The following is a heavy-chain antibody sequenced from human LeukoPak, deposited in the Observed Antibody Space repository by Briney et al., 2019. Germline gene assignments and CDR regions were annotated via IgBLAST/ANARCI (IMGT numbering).Heavy chain of an antibody. V-gene: IGHV1-2*02. J-gene: IGHJ4*02. D-gene: IGHD3-16*02. CDR2: INPNSGGT. Sequence: ASVKVSCKASGYTFTGYYMHWVRQAPGQGLEWMGWINPNSGGTNYAQKFQGRVTMTRDTSISTAYMELSRPRSDDTAVYYCARSMITFGGVIGNFDYWGQGTLVTVSS. CDR1: GYTFTGYY. CDR3: ARSMITFGGVIGNFDY.